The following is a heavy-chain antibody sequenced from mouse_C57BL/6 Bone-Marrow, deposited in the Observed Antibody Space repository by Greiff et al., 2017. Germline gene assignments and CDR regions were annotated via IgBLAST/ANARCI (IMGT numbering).Heavy chain of an antibody. Sequence: QVQLQQPGAELVKPGASVKMSCKASGYTFTSYWITWVKQRPGQGLEWIGAIYPTSGRTNYNEKFKSKAILTVDTSPNTASMQRSTLTSEDSAVLYCARSGPLGRSFDYWGQGTTLTVSS. CDR3: ARSGPLGRSFDY. V-gene: IGHV1-55*01. CDR1: GYTFTSYW. D-gene: IGHD4-1*01. J-gene: IGHJ2*01. CDR2: IYPTSGRT.